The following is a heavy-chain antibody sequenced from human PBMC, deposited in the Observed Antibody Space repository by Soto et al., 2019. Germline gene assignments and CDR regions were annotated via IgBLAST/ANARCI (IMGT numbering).Heavy chain of an antibody. CDR3: ARSGRSGSYYY. CDR2: IYYSGST. CDR1: GGSISSGGYY. Sequence: QVQLQESGPGLVKPSQTLSLTCTVSGGSISSGGYYWSWIRQHPGKGLEWIGYIYYSGSTYYNPSLKSRVTISVDTSKNQYALKLSSVTSADTAGYYCARSGRSGSYYYWGQGTMVTVSS. V-gene: IGHV4-31*03. J-gene: IGHJ4*02. D-gene: IGHD3-10*01.